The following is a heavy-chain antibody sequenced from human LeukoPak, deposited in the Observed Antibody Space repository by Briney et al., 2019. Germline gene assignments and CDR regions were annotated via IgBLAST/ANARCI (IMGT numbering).Heavy chain of an antibody. CDR3: ARAIASYGDSAF. V-gene: IGHV3-48*04. J-gene: IGHJ4*02. CDR2: ITSSSSAT. CDR1: GFKFGSFS. D-gene: IGHD5-18*01. Sequence: GGPLRLSCAAAGFKFGSFSMGWVRQAPGKGPEWLSYITSSSSATYYADSLMGRFTISRDNAKNSLYLQINSLRVDDTAVYYCARAIASYGDSAFWGQGTLVTVSS.